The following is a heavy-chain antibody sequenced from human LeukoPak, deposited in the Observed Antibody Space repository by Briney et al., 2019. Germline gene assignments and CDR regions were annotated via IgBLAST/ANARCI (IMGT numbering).Heavy chain of an antibody. CDR3: ARPGGISSGYDYPFEY. J-gene: IGHJ4*02. D-gene: IGHD5-12*01. V-gene: IGHV1-2*02. CDR2: INPNSGGT. Sequence: GASVKVSCKASGYTFTGYYMHWVRQAPGQGLEWMGWINPNSGGTNYAQKFQGRVTMTRDTSISTAYMELSRLRSDDTAVYYCARPGGISSGYDYPFEYWGQGTLVTVSS. CDR1: GYTFTGYY.